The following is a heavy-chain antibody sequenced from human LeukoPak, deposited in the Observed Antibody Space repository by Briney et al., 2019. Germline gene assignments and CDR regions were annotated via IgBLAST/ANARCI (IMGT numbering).Heavy chain of an antibody. CDR1: GGTFSTYA. CDR3: ARGGREEMYYFDY. V-gene: IGHV1-69*13. D-gene: IGHD3-16*01. Sequence: SVKVSCKASGGTFSTYAISWVRQAPGQGLEWMGGIIPIFGTANYAQKFQGRVTITADESTSTAYMELSSLRSEDTAVYYCARGGREEMYYFDYWGQGTLVTVSS. J-gene: IGHJ4*02. CDR2: IIPIFGTA.